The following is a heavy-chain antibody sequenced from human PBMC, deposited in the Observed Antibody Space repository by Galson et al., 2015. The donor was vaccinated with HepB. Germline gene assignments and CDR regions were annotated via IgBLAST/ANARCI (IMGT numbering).Heavy chain of an antibody. CDR2: IWYDGSNK. Sequence: SLRLSCAASGFTFSSYWMSWVRQAPGKGLEWVAVIWYDGSNKYYADSVKGRFTISRDNSKNTLYLQMNSLRAEDTAVYYCARGGYSSSWYFAHDAFDIWGQGTMVTVSS. CDR1: GFTFSSYW. D-gene: IGHD6-13*01. V-gene: IGHV3-33*08. J-gene: IGHJ3*02. CDR3: ARGGYSSSWYFAHDAFDI.